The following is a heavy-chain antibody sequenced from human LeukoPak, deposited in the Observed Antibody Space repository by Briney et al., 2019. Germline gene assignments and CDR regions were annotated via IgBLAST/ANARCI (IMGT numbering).Heavy chain of an antibody. D-gene: IGHD6-13*01. J-gene: IGHJ6*02. V-gene: IGHV4-59*01. CDR1: GGSISSYY. CDR3: ARDQSGYSSSWYGMDV. CDR2: IYYSGST. Sequence: SETLSLTCTVSGGSISSYYSRCVRQPPGKGLEWGGYIYYSGSTNYNPSLKSRVTISVDTSKNQFSLKLSSVTAADTAVYYCARDQSGYSSSWYGMDVWGQGTTVTVSS.